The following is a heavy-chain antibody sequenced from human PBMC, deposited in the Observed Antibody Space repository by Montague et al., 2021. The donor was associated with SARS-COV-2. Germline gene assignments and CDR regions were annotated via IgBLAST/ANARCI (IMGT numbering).Heavy chain of an antibody. D-gene: IGHD5-18*01. CDR3: ARVRHSYGYLSAFDI. Sequence: SLRFSCAASGFTFSDYYMSWIRQAPGKGLEWVSYISSSGSTIYYADSVKGRFTISRDNAKNSLYLQMNSLRAEDTAVYYCARVRHSYGYLSAFDIWGQGTMVTVSS. CDR2: ISSSGSTI. CDR1: GFTFSDYY. J-gene: IGHJ3*02. V-gene: IGHV3-11*01.